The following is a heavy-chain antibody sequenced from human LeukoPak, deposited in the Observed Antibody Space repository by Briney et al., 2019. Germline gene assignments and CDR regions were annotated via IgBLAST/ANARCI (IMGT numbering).Heavy chain of an antibody. J-gene: IGHJ4*02. V-gene: IGHV1-2*02. D-gene: IGHD5-24*01. CDR1: GYTFTGYY. CDR3: ARALFGWLQFSVGY. Sequence: ASVKVSCKASGYTFTGYYMHWVRQAPGQGLEWRGWINPNSGGTNYAQKFQGRVTMTRDTSISTAYMELSRLRSDDTAVYYCARALFGWLQFSVGYWGQGTLVTVSS. CDR2: INPNSGGT.